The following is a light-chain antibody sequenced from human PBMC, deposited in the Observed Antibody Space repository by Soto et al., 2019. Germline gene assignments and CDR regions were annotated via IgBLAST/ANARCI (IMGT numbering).Light chain of an antibody. CDR1: NSDVGSYNF. CDR2: DVT. V-gene: IGLV2-11*01. Sequence: QSVLTQPRSVSGSPGQSVTISCTGTNSDVGSYNFVSWYQQFPGKAPQLIIYDVTKRPSGVPDRFSGSKSGNTASLTISGLQAVDEADYYCSSYAGTNSQFGGGTKVTVL. CDR3: SSYAGTNSQ. J-gene: IGLJ3*02.